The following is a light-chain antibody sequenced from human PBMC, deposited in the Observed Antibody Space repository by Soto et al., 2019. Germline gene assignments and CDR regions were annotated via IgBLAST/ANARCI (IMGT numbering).Light chain of an antibody. CDR1: QSVDTTF. CDR3: QQYMSSVT. V-gene: IGKV3-20*01. Sequence: EIVLTQSPGSLSLSPGQRATLSCRASQSVDTTFFAWYQKKPGQAPRLLIYGASKRATGIPDRFSGRGSGTDFTLLISRLEPEDFAVYYCQQYMSSVTFGQGTKVEIK. J-gene: IGKJ1*01. CDR2: GAS.